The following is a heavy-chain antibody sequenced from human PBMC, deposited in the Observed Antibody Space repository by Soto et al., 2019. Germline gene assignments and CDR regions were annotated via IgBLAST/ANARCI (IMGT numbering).Heavy chain of an antibody. CDR3: AKDKKTAGVAAIVDY. CDR1: GFTFSSYA. CDR2: IGGGANNT. D-gene: IGHD2-15*01. Sequence: EVQLLQSGGGLVQPGGSLRLSCAASGFTFSSYALSWVRQAPGKGLEWVSSIGGGANNTYYAESVKGRFTISRDNAKNTLSLQMNSLRTEDTAIYYCAKDKKTAGVAAIVDYWGQGTLVTVSS. V-gene: IGHV3-23*01. J-gene: IGHJ4*02.